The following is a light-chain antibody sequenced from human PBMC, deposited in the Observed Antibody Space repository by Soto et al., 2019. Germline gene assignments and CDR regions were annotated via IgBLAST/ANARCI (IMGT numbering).Light chain of an antibody. J-gene: IGKJ1*01. V-gene: IGKV3-20*01. CDR3: QQYGTSPQT. CDR2: GAS. CDR1: QSVSSDH. Sequence: EIALTQSPATLSLSPGERATLSCRTSQSVSSDHLAWYQQKSGQAPRLLIYGASNRATGIPDRFSGSGSGTDFTLTISRLEPEDFAVYYCQQYGTSPQTFGQGTKVDIK.